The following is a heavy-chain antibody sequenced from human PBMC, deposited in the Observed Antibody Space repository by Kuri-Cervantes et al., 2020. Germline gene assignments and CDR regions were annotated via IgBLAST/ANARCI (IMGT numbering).Heavy chain of an antibody. Sequence: LSLTCAASGFSFSSYWMSWVRQAPGKGLEWVANIKVDGSEKYYVDSVKGRFTISRDNAKNSLYLHMNSLRAEDTAVYYCARGSFGFGASYYFDYWGQGTLVTVSS. V-gene: IGHV3-7*01. CDR3: ARGSFGFGASYYFDY. CDR2: IKVDGSEK. J-gene: IGHJ4*02. D-gene: IGHD3-16*01. CDR1: GFSFSSYW.